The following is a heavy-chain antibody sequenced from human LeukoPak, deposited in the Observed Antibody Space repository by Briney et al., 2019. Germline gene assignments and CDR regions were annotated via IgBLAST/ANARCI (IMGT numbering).Heavy chain of an antibody. CDR3: AHSGSYFDY. Sequence: GGSLRLSCATSGFTFSNYWMSWGRQAPGKGLEWVANIKQDGSEIHYVDSVKGRFTISRDNAKNSLYLKMNSLRAEDTAVYFCAHSGSYFDYWGQGTLVTVSS. CDR1: GFTFSNYW. CDR2: IKQDGSEI. D-gene: IGHD1-26*01. J-gene: IGHJ4*02. V-gene: IGHV3-7*01.